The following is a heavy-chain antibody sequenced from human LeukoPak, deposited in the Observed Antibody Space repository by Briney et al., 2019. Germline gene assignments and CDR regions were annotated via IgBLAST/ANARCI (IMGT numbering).Heavy chain of an antibody. V-gene: IGHV3-33*08. J-gene: IGHJ5*02. CDR1: GFTFRSYS. D-gene: IGHD6-13*01. CDR3: ARDRGSRIAAAANWFDP. CDR2: IWYDGSNK. Sequence: GGSLRLSCAASGFTFRSYSMNWVRQAPGKGLEWGAVIWYDGSNKYYADSVKGRFTISRDNSKNTLYLQMNSQRAEDTAVYYCARDRGSRIAAAANWFDPWGQGTLVTVSS.